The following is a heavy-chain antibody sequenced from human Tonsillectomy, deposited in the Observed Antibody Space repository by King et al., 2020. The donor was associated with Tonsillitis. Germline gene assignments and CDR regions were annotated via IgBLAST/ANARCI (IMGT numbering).Heavy chain of an antibody. Sequence: QLVQSGAALRKPGASVTVSCRTSGDTFTGHFFHWVRQAPGQGLEWMGWSNPNSGDTNYAPQFVARFPLSGDVSGTTAYMGLSSLRPDDTAVYYWATNAIATDTSAYRDFRHWGQGTLVTVSS. D-gene: IGHD3-22*01. CDR1: GDTFTGHF. J-gene: IGHJ1*01. CDR2: SNPNSGDT. CDR3: ATNAIATDTSAYRDFRH. V-gene: IGHV1-2*02.